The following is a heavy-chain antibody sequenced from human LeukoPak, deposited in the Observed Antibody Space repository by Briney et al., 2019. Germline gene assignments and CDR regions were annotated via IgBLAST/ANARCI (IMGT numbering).Heavy chain of an antibody. D-gene: IGHD7-27*01. J-gene: IGHJ3*01. CDR3: VRDLAWGAFDV. Sequence: PGGSLRLSCAASGYHFSAHGLNWIRQTPGKGLECVSGMSPPCDIKYCADSVRGRFTISRDNSENTLSVPMNSRRDEDAALYYCVRDLAWGAFDVWGQGRMVTVSS. CDR2: MSPPCDIK. V-gene: IGHV3-23*01. CDR1: GYHFSAHG.